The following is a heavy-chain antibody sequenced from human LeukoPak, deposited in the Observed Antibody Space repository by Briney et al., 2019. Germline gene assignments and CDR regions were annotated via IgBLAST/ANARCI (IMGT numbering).Heavy chain of an antibody. J-gene: IGHJ4*02. CDR2: IYHSGST. Sequence: SETLSLTCTVSGGSISPFYWSWIRQPPGKGLEWIGHIYHSGSTNYNPSLKSRVTISVDTSKNQFSLKLSSVTAADTAVYYCARDTEYYDILTGFPSYFDYWGQGTLVTVSS. V-gene: IGHV4-59*12. CDR1: GGSISPFY. CDR3: ARDTEYYDILTGFPSYFDY. D-gene: IGHD3-9*01.